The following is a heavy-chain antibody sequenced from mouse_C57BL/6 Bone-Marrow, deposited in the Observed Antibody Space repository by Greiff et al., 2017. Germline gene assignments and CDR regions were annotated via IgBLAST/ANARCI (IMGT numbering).Heavy chain of an antibody. CDR3: AALYGSSGYDYAMDY. J-gene: IGHJ4*01. D-gene: IGHD1-1*01. CDR2: IYPGGGYT. V-gene: IGHV1-63*01. CDR1: GYTFTNYW. Sequence: VQLQQSGAELVRPGTSVKMSCKASGYTFTNYWIGWAKQRPGHGLEWIGDIYPGGGYTNYNEKFKGKATLTAAKSSSTAYMQFSSLTSEDSAIYYCAALYGSSGYDYAMDYWGQGTSVTVSS.